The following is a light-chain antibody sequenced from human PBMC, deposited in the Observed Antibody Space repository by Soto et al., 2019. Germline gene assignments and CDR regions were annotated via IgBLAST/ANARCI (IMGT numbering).Light chain of an antibody. V-gene: IGKV3-20*01. CDR2: GAS. CDR3: QQYVSSVT. Sequence: ESVLTQSPGFLSLSPGERATLSCRASQSVDSSFFAWYQQKPGQAPRLLIYGASKRATGIPDRFSGSGSGTDFTLTISRLEPEDFAVYYCQQYVSSVTFGQGTKVEIK. CDR1: QSVDSSF. J-gene: IGKJ1*01.